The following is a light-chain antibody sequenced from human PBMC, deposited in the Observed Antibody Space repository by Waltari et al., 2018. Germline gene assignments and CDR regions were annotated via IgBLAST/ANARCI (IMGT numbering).Light chain of an antibody. CDR3: QAWDSRTYV. Sequence: SFEVTQPPSVSVSPGQTASVTCSGDKLGDKYVCWYQQKAGQSPVLVIYHDHKRPSGIPEQFSGSHSGDTATLTISGTQAVDEADYYCQAWDSRTYVFGTGTKVTVL. CDR2: HDH. V-gene: IGLV3-1*01. J-gene: IGLJ1*01. CDR1: KLGDKY.